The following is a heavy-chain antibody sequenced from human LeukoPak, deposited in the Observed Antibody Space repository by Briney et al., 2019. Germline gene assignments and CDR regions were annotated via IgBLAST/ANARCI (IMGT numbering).Heavy chain of an antibody. V-gene: IGHV3-7*03. CDR3: ASDGYSGSPLDY. D-gene: IGHD1-26*01. J-gene: IGHJ4*02. Sequence: GGSLRLSCAASGFTFSSYWMSWVRQAPGKGLEWVANIKQDGSDKYYVDSVKGRFTISRDNAKNSLYLQMNSLRAEDTAVYYCASDGYSGSPLDYWGQGTLVTVSS. CDR2: IKQDGSDK. CDR1: GFTFSSYW.